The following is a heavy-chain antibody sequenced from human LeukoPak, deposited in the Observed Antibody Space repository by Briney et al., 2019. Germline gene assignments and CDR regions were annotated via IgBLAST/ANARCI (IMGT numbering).Heavy chain of an antibody. D-gene: IGHD2-2*01. CDR1: GFTFSSYW. CDR3: ARDQRYCSSSSCPWEPFDY. J-gene: IGHJ4*02. CDR2: IKQDGSEK. V-gene: IGHV3-7*05. Sequence: GGSLRLSCAASGFTFSSYWMCWVRQAPGKGLEWVANIKQDGSEKYYVDSVKGRFTISRDNAKNSLYLQMNSLRAEDTAVYYCARDQRYCSSSSCPWEPFDYWGQGTLVTVSS.